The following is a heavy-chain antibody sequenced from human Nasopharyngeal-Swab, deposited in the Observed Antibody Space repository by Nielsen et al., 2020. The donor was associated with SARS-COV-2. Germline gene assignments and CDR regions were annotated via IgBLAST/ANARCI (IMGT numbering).Heavy chain of an antibody. CDR3: AKVYSYFDI. Sequence: GGSLRLSCAASGFTFSNSAMSWVRQFPGKGLEWVATITGSGGGTYSADSVKGRFTISRDNLKNTLYLQMSSLRADDTAAYYCAKVYSYFDIWGQGTLVTVSS. V-gene: IGHV3-23*01. CDR2: ITGSGGGT. D-gene: IGHD2-15*01. CDR1: GFTFSNSA. J-gene: IGHJ4*02.